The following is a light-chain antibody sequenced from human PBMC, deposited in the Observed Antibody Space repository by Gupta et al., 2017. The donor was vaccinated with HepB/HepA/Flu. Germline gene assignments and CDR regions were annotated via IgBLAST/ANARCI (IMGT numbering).Light chain of an antibody. CDR2: AAS. Sequence: DIQMTQSASSLSASVGDRVTITCRASQSIRRYLNWYQQKPGKGPKLLIYAASSQQSGVPSRFSGSGCGTEVTLTISSRQQEDFAAYYCQQNDSNPTWTFGQGTKVEIK. J-gene: IGKJ1*01. CDR3: QQNDSNPTWT. CDR1: QSIRRY. V-gene: IGKV1-39*01.